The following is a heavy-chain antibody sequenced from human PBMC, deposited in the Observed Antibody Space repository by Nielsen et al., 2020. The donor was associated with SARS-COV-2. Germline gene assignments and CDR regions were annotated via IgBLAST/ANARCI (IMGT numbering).Heavy chain of an antibody. V-gene: IGHV4-59*01. Sequence: SETLSLTCTVSGGSISSYYWSWIRQPPGKGLEWIGYIYYSGSTNYNPSLKSRVTISVDTSKNQFSLKLSSVTAAGTAVYYCARVCGYDSSGSFDYWGQGTLVTVSS. D-gene: IGHD3-22*01. CDR3: ARVCGYDSSGSFDY. CDR2: IYYSGST. J-gene: IGHJ4*02. CDR1: GGSISSYY.